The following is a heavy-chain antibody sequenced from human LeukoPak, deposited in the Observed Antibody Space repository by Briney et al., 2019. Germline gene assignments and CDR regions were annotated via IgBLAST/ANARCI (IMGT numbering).Heavy chain of an antibody. V-gene: IGHV3-9*01. J-gene: IGHJ4*02. Sequence: HPGGGLRLSRAASGVSFYDSARRSVRDAPGRGVGCGSRTRWKRGNIEYADSVKGRFTISRDNAKKSLYLQINSLRAEDTALYYCAKVRGYSHGYFDYWGKGTLVTVSS. CDR3: AKVRGYSHGYFDY. CDR1: GVSFYDSA. D-gene: IGHD5-18*01. CDR2: TRWKRGNI.